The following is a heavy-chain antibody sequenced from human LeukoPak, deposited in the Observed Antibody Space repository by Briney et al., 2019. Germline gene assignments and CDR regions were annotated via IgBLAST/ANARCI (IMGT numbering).Heavy chain of an antibody. J-gene: IGHJ4*02. CDR3: AKALGSYYFDY. V-gene: IGHV3-23*01. Sequence: GGSLRLSCAASAFTFSSYGMTWVRQAPGKGLEWVSSISGSGGTTYYADSVKGRFTISRDNSKNTLYLQMNSLRAEDTAAYYCAKALGSYYFDYWGQGTLVTVSS. CDR1: AFTFSSYG. CDR2: ISGSGGTT. D-gene: IGHD3-10*01.